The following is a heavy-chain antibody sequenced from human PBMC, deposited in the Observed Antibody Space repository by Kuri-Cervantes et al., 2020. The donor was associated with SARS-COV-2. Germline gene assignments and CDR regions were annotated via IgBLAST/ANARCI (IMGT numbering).Heavy chain of an antibody. D-gene: IGHD1-26*01. CDR2: IRSKAYGGTT. Sequence: GESLKISCTASGFTFGDYAMSWVRQAPGKGLEWVGFIRSKAYGGTTEYAASVKGRFTISRDDSKSIAYLQMNSLKTEDTAVYYCTTDLGQTVGATYYYYYMDVWGKGTTVTVSS. J-gene: IGHJ6*03. V-gene: IGHV3-49*04. CDR1: GFTFGDYA. CDR3: TTDLGQTVGATYYYYYMDV.